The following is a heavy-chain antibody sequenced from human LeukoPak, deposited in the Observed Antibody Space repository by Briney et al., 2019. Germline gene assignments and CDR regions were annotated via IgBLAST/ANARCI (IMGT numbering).Heavy chain of an antibody. D-gene: IGHD3-10*02. CDR3: ARLCSIRMGLDY. CDR2: IYYSGST. J-gene: IGHJ4*02. Sequence: SETLSLTCTVSGGSISSSSYYWGWIRQPPGKGLEWIGSIYYSGSTYYNPSLKSRVTISVDTSKNQFSLKLSSVTAADTAVYYCARLCSIRMGLDYWGQGTLVTVSS. CDR1: GGSISSSSYY. V-gene: IGHV4-39*01.